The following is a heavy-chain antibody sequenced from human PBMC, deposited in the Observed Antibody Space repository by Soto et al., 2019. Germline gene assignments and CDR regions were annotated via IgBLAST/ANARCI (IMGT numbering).Heavy chain of an antibody. CDR1: GFTFSAYW. CDR2: IKKDGSEK. D-gene: IGHD2-21*01. V-gene: IGHV3-7*01. CDR3: ARDGIGGDWNTDF. Sequence: GGSLRLSCAASGFTFSAYWMSWVRQAPGKGLEWVANIKKDGSEKYYVDSVKGRFIVSRDNAKNSLYLQMNSLRAEDTAVYYWARDGIGGDWNTDFWGQGTLVTVSS. J-gene: IGHJ4*02.